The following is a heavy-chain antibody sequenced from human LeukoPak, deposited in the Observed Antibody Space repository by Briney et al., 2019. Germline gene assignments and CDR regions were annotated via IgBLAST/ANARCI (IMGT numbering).Heavy chain of an antibody. CDR1: GGSFSGYY. CDR2: INHSGST. CDR3: ARGSRGYSYGFYY. J-gene: IGHJ4*02. Sequence: SETLSLTCAVYGGSFSGYYWSWIRRPPGKGLEWIGEINHSGSTNYNPSLKSRVTISVDTSKNQFSLKLSSVTAADTAVYYCARGSRGYSYGFYYWGQGTLVTVSS. V-gene: IGHV4-34*01. D-gene: IGHD5-18*01.